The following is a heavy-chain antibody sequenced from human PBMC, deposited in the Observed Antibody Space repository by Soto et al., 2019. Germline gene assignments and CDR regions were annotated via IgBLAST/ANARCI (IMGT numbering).Heavy chain of an antibody. Sequence: GGSLRLSCAASGFTFSNYGMRWVRQAPGKGLEWVSSISNSGSGAYYADSVKGRFTISRDNSKNTLHLQMNSLRAEDSAIYYCAKFVDAVGSKYWGQGTLVTVSS. D-gene: IGHD3-10*01. CDR2: ISNSGSGA. J-gene: IGHJ4*02. V-gene: IGHV3-23*01. CDR3: AKFVDAVGSKY. CDR1: GFTFSNYG.